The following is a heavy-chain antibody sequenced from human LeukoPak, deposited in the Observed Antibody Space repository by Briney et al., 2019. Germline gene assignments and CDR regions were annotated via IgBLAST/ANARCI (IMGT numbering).Heavy chain of an antibody. D-gene: IGHD3-3*01. V-gene: IGHV1-18*01. CDR2: IIGGDT. CDR3: ARVARFLEWTVGDFEFDY. CDR1: GYVFSSYD. J-gene: IGHJ4*02. Sequence: ASVKVSCKASGYVFSSYDITWVRQAPGQGLEWMGWIIGGDTKYAQNFQGRVTMTTDTSTSTAYMELRSLRSDDTAVYYCARVARFLEWTVGDFEFDYWGQGSLVTVSS.